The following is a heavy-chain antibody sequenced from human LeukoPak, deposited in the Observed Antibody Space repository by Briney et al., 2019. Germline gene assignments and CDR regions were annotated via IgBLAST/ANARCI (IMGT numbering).Heavy chain of an antibody. CDR1: GGSISSNSYY. Sequence: PSETLSLTCTASGGSISSNSYYWGWIRQPPGKGLEWIGSIYYSGSPYYNPSLKSRVTISVDTSENQFSLKVISVTAADTAVYYCARWRTARAGFDYWGQGTLVTVSS. CDR3: ARWRTARAGFDY. D-gene: IGHD6-19*01. V-gene: IGHV4-39*01. J-gene: IGHJ4*02. CDR2: IYYSGSP.